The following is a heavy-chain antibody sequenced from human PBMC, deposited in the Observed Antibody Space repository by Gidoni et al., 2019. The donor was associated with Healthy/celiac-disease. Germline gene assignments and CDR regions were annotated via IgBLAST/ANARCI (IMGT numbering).Heavy chain of an antibody. Sequence: EVQLVQSGAEVKKPGESLKISCKGSGYSFTSYWIGWVRPMPGKGLEWMGIIYPGDSDTRYSPSFQGQVTISADKSISTAYLQWSSLKASDTAMYYCARHEVVPKGPELYYYMDVWGKGTTVTVSS. CDR1: GYSFTSYW. D-gene: IGHD2-15*01. V-gene: IGHV5-51*01. CDR3: ARHEVVPKGPELYYYMDV. CDR2: IYPGDSDT. J-gene: IGHJ6*03.